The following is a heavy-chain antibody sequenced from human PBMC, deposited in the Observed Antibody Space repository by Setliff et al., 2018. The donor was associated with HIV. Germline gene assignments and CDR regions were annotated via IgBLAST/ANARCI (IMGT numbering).Heavy chain of an antibody. CDR2: IYYSGST. Sequence: SETLSLTCTVSGGSISSSSCYWGWIRQPPGKGLEWIGSIYYSGSTYYNPSLKSRVTISVDTSKNQFSLKLSSVTAADTAVYYCAGGPVGYCSGGSCYGVLFWGQGTLVTVSS. CDR1: GGSISSSSCY. J-gene: IGHJ4*02. CDR3: AGGPVGYCSGGSCYGVLF. V-gene: IGHV4-39*01. D-gene: IGHD2-15*01.